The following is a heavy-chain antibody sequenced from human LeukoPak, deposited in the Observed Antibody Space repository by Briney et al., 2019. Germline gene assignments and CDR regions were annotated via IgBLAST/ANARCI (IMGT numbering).Heavy chain of an antibody. CDR3: ARDRGSTSTFDY. CDR2: IYTSGST. D-gene: IGHD2-2*01. Sequence: SETLSLTCIVSGGSISSSSYYWSWIRQPAGKGLGWIGRIYTSGSTNYNPSLKSRVTMSVDTSKNQFSLKLSSVTAADTAVYYCARDRGSTSTFDYWGQGTLVTVSS. J-gene: IGHJ4*02. CDR1: GGSISSSSYY. V-gene: IGHV4-61*02.